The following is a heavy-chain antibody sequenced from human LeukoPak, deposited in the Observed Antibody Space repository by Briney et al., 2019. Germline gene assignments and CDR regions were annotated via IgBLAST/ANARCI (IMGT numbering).Heavy chain of an antibody. J-gene: IGHJ4*02. V-gene: IGHV4-39*01. CDR2: IYYSGST. CDR1: GGSISSGSDY. CDR3: ARRSAGNHRNLNFDF. Sequence: PSEPLSLTCTVSGGSISSGSDYWGWIRKPPGKGLEGIGIIYYSGSTYYNPSLKSRVTISVDTSKNQFSLKLSSVTAADTAVYYCARRSAGNHRNLNFDFWGQGTLVTVS. D-gene: IGHD6-13*01.